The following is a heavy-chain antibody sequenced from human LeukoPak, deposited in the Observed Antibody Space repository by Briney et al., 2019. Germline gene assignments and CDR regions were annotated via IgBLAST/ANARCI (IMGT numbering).Heavy chain of an antibody. CDR1: GGSISSYY. CDR3: ARGGYSSSWSYYYYYMDV. CDR2: IYYSGST. Sequence: PSETLSLTCTVSGGSISSYYCSWIRQPPGKGLEWIWYIYYSGSTNYNPSLKSRVTISVDTSKNQFSLKLSSVTAADTAVYYCARGGYSSSWSYYYYYMDVWGKGTTVTISS. V-gene: IGHV4-59*01. D-gene: IGHD6-13*01. J-gene: IGHJ6*03.